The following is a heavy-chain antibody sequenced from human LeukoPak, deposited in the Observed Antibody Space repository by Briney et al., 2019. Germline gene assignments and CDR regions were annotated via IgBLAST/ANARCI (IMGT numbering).Heavy chain of an antibody. J-gene: IGHJ4*02. CDR3: ARDPQIQKFLPTL. CDR1: GFTVSSNY. CDR2: ISRSGSSA. Sequence: GGSLRLSCAASGFTVSSNYMIWIRQAPGKGLEWVSYISRSGSSAYYADSVKGRFTISRDNAQNSLYLQVNSLKVEDTAMYYCARDPQIQKFLPTLWGQGTLVTVS. V-gene: IGHV3-11*01. D-gene: IGHD2-15*01.